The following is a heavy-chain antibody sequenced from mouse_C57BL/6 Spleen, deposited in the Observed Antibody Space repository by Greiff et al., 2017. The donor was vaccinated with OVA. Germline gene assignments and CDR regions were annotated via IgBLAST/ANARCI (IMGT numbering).Heavy chain of an antibody. Sequence: QVQLQQPGAELVKPGASVKLSCKASGYTFTSYWMHWVKQRPGQGLEWIGMIHPNSGSTNYNEKFKSKATLTVDKSSSTAYMQLSSLTSEDSAVYYCASNVSYWYFDVWGTGTTVTVSS. CDR3: ASNVSYWYFDV. V-gene: IGHV1-64*01. CDR2: IHPNSGST. CDR1: GYTFTSYW. J-gene: IGHJ1*03.